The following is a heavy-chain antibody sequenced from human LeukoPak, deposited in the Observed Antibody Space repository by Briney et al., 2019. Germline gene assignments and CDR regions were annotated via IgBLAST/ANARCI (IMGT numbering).Heavy chain of an antibody. CDR3: AKDLRSFGDYSWGYFDY. CDR2: ISGNGGDK. V-gene: IGHV3-23*01. J-gene: IGHJ4*02. Sequence: PGGSLRLSCAASGFTFSSYAVSWVRQAPGKGLEWVSGISGNGGDKYYVDSVKRRFTISRDNSKNTLYLQMNSLRTEDTAIYYCAKDLRSFGDYSWGYFDYWGQGTLVTVSS. D-gene: IGHD4-17*01. CDR1: GFTFSSYA.